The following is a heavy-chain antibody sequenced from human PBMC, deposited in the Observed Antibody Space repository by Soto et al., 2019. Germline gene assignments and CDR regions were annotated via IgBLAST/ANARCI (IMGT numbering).Heavy chain of an antibody. D-gene: IGHD6-13*01. CDR3: ARAHGSSWYNWFDP. V-gene: IGHV1-69*13. J-gene: IGHJ5*02. CDR1: GGTFSSYA. CDR2: IIPLFGTT. Sequence: GASVKVSCKASGGTFSSYAISWVRRAPGRGLEWMGGIIPLFGTTNYAQKFRGRVTVTADESTSTVYMEVRSLRFEDTAVYYCARAHGSSWYNWFDPWGQGTLVTVSS.